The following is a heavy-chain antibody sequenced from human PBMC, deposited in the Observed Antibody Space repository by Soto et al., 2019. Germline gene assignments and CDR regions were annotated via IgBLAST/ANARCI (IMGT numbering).Heavy chain of an antibody. CDR2: NYWDDTQ. CDR3: AHRAMKSACHWNYDY. J-gene: IGHJ4*02. V-gene: IGHV2-5*02. CDR1: GFSLTTSGVG. Sequence: QITLKESGPTLVKPTQTLTLTCTFSGFSLTTSGVGVGWIRQPPGKALGWFALNYWDDTQHYSPSLKSRLTITQYSSKNQVVLTMTNIDPVDTATYYCAHRAMKSACHWNYDYWGQGTLVTVSS. D-gene: IGHD1-1*01.